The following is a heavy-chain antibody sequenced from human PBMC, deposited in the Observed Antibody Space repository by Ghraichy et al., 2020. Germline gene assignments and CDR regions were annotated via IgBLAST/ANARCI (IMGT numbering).Heavy chain of an antibody. D-gene: IGHD2-21*01. Sequence: GGSLRLSCKASGFTFRNFPMSWVRQAPGKGLDWVATIDFRGEKTYYADSVRGRFTISRDTFGKTLYLQMDSLRAEDTAVYYCTKDLFVYCGGVDCHFFDDWGPGTLVTVSS. V-gene: IGHV3-23*01. CDR2: IDFRGEKT. CDR1: GFTFRNFP. CDR3: TKDLFVYCGGVDCHFFDD. J-gene: IGHJ4*02.